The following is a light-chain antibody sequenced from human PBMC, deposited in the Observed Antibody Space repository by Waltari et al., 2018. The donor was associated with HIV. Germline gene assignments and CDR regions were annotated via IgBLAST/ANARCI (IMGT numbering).Light chain of an antibody. CDR2: SNN. Sequence: QPVLTQPPSAPGTPGQRVTISCSGSSSNIGSYTVHWYQQRPGTAPKLLIYSNNQRPSGVPDRFSGSKSGTSASLAISGLQSEDEADYYCAAWDDSLNGWVFGGGTKLTVL. CDR1: SSNIGSYT. J-gene: IGLJ3*02. V-gene: IGLV1-44*01. CDR3: AAWDDSLNGWV.